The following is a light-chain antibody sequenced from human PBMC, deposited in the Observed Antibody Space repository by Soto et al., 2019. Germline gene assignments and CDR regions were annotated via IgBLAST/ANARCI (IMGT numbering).Light chain of an antibody. J-gene: IGLJ1*01. CDR1: SXNIGNDY. CDR2: DNN. Sequence: QSVLTQPPSVSAAPGQQVTISCSRSSXNIGNDYVSWYQQLPGTAPKLLIYDNNTRAAGIPDRFSGSESGKSATLGITGLQTGDEADYYCRTWDSRRSTYVFGTGTKVTVL. CDR3: RTWDSRRSTYV. V-gene: IGLV1-51*01.